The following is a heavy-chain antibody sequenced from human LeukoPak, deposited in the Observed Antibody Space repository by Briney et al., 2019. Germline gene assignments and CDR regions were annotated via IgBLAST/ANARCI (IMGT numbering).Heavy chain of an antibody. V-gene: IGHV3-23*01. CDR2: ISGSGGST. D-gene: IGHD3-10*01. J-gene: IGHJ2*01. CDR3: AKDHATRLLWFGHWYFDL. CDR1: GFTFSSYG. Sequence: PGGSLRLSCAASGFTFSSYGMNWVRQAPGKGLEWVSAISGSGGSTYYADSVKGRFTISRDNSKNTLYLQMNSLRAEDTAVYYCAKDHATRLLWFGHWYFDLWGRGTLVTVSS.